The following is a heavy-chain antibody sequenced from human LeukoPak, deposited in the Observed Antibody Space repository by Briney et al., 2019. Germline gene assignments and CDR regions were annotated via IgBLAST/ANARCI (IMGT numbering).Heavy chain of an antibody. CDR1: GGSISSSSYY. CDR3: ARTRHYYDSSGYSTAHFDY. D-gene: IGHD3-22*01. CDR2: IYYSGST. J-gene: IGHJ4*02. V-gene: IGHV4-39*01. Sequence: SETLSLTCTVSGGSISSSSYYWGWIRQPPGKGLEWIGSIYYSGSTYYNPSLKSRVTISVDTSKNQFSLKLSSVTAADTAVYYCARTRHYYDSSGYSTAHFDYWGQGTLVTVSS.